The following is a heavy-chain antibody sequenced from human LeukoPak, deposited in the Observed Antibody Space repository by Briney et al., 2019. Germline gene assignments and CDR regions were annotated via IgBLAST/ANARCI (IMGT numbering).Heavy chain of an antibody. CDR3: AKDLSSAITSALVLDV. CDR1: GFTVDDYG. CDR2: ITWNRDNI. V-gene: IGHV3-9*01. J-gene: IGHJ6*02. Sequence: GGSLRLSCTDSGFTVDDYGMHWARHTPGKGLEWVAGITWNRDNIGYGDSVKGRFTISRDNVKNVLYLQMNSLRPEDTALYYCAKDLSSAITSALVLDVWGQGTTVTVS. D-gene: IGHD3-22*01.